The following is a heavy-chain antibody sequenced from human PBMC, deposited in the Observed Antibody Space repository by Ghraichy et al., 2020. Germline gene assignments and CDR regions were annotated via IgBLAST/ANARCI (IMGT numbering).Heavy chain of an antibody. D-gene: IGHD3-22*01. CDR3: ARRSTYYYDSRDWFDP. CDR2: IYYSGST. J-gene: IGHJ5*02. CDR1: GGSISSSSYY. V-gene: IGHV4-39*01. Sequence: SETLSLTCTVSGGSISSSSYYWGWIRQPPGKGLEWIGSIYYSGSTYYNPSLKSRVTISVDTSKNQFSLKLSSVTAADTAVYYCARRSTYYYDSRDWFDPWGQGTLVTVSS.